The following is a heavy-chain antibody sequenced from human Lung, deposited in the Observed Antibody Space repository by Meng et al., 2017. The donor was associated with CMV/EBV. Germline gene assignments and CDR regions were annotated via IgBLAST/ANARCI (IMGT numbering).Heavy chain of an antibody. CDR1: GFTFSSYA. J-gene: IGHJ6*02. D-gene: IGHD3-22*01. CDR3: AKRGDSSGTYAMDV. Sequence: SLRLSXAASGFTFSSYAMHWVRQAPGKGLEWVANIRFDGTNKYHADSVKGRFTISRDNSKNTLYLQMNSLRAEDTAVYYCAKRGDSSGTYAMDVWGQGTTVTV. V-gene: IGHV3-30*02. CDR2: IRFDGTNK.